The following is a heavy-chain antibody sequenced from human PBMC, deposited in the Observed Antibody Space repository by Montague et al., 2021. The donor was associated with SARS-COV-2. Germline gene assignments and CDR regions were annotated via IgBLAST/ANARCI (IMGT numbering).Heavy chain of an antibody. Sequence: TLSLTCTVSGASISSGGYYWSWIRQHPGKGLEWIGYIYYSGSTYYNPSLKSRVTISVDTSKNQFSLKLSSVTAADTAVYYCARVQGITMIVVVIGAFDMWGEGTMGTVSS. CDR1: GASISSGGYY. CDR2: IYYSGST. D-gene: IGHD3-22*01. CDR3: ARVQGITMIVVVIGAFDM. J-gene: IGHJ3*02. V-gene: IGHV4-31*03.